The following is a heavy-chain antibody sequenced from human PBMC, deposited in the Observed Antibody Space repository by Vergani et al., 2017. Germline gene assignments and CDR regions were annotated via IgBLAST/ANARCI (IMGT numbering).Heavy chain of an antibody. Sequence: QVQLVQSGAEVKKPGSSVKVSCKASGGTFSSYAISWVRQAPGQGLEWMGGIIPIFGTANYAQKFQGRVTITADESTSTAYMELSSLRSEDTAVYYCARAPSGFWSGYYKDPHFDYWGQGTLVTVSS. J-gene: IGHJ4*02. CDR1: GGTFSSYA. CDR3: ARAPSGFWSGYYKDPHFDY. D-gene: IGHD3-3*01. V-gene: IGHV1-69*01. CDR2: IIPIFGTA.